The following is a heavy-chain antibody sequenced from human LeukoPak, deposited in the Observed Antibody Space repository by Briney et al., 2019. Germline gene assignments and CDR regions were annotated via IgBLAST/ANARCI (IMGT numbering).Heavy chain of an antibody. D-gene: IGHD4/OR15-4a*01. CDR2: LSGSGSST. Sequence: GGSLRLSCAASGFIFNKHAMSWVRQAPGKGLEWVSGLSGSGSSTDYADSVKGRFTVSRDNSKNTLFLQMSSLRAEDTAIYYCAKERDYGPADYWGQGTLVTVSS. CDR1: GFIFNKHA. V-gene: IGHV3-23*01. CDR3: AKERDYGPADY. J-gene: IGHJ4*02.